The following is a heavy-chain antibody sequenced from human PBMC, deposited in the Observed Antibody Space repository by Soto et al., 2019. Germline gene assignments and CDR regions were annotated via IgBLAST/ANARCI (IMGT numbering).Heavy chain of an antibody. CDR1: GGSISSGAYY. CDR3: ASSSGARYYDY. V-gene: IGHV4-31*03. Sequence: QVQLQESGPGLVKPSQTLSLTCTVSGGSISSGAYYWSWIRQHPGKGLEWIGYIYYSGSTYYNPSLKXRXTXSXHTSKNQFALKLSSVTAADTAVYYCASSSGARYYDYWGQGTLVTVSS. CDR2: IYYSGST. D-gene: IGHD2-15*01. J-gene: IGHJ4*02.